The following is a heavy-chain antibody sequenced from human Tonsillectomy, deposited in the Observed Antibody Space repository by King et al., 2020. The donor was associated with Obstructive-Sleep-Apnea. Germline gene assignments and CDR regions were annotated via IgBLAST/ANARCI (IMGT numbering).Heavy chain of an antibody. J-gene: IGHJ4*02. D-gene: IGHD3-22*01. V-gene: IGHV1-46*01. CDR2: INPSGGNT. CDR3: ASSSMIVVEPLDY. Sequence: VQLVESGAEVKKPGASVKVSCKASGYTFTSYYMHWVRQAPGQGLEWMGIINPSGGNTSYAQKFQGRVTMTRDTSKSTVYMELSSLRSEDTAVYYCASSSMIVVEPLDYWGQGTLVTVSS. CDR1: GYTFTSYY.